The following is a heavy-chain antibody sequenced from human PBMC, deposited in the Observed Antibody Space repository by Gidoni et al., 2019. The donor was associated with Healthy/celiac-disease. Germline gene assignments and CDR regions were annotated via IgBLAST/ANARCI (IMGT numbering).Heavy chain of an antibody. J-gene: IGHJ4*02. Sequence: EVQLLESGGGLVQPGGSLRLSCAASGLTFSSYAMGWVRQAPGKGLGWVSAISGSGGSTYYADSVKGRFTISRDNSKNTLYLQMNSLRAEDTAVYYCAKLVAGTGFDYWGQGTLVTVSS. V-gene: IGHV3-23*01. D-gene: IGHD6-19*01. CDR3: AKLVAGTGFDY. CDR2: ISGSGGST. CDR1: GLTFSSYA.